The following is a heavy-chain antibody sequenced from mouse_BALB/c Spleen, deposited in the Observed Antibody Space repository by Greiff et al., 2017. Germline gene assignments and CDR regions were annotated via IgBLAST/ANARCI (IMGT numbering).Heavy chain of an antibody. CDR1: GFTFSSYG. Sequence: EVNVVESGGGLVQPGGSLKLSCAASGFTFSSYGMSWVRQTPDKRLELVATINSNGGSTYYPDSVKGRFTISRDNAKNTLYLQMSSLKSEDTAMYYCAREGLLRPFDYWGQGTTLTVSS. CDR2: INSNGGST. D-gene: IGHD2-3*01. CDR3: AREGLLRPFDY. V-gene: IGHV5-6-3*01. J-gene: IGHJ2*01.